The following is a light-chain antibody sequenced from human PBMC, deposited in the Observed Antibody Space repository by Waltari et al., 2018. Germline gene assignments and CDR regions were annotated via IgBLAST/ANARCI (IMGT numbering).Light chain of an antibody. CDR3: QQLNSYQVT. CDR2: APS. J-gene: IGKJ1*01. V-gene: IGKV1-9*01. CDR1: QGIHNY. Sequence: IQLTQSPSSLSASVGDRVTITCLASQGIHNYLAWYHQTPGKAPKLLIYAPSTLQSGVPASFSDRVSETDYTLTISSLHPEDFASYYLQQLNSYQVTFGQVTTVEVK.